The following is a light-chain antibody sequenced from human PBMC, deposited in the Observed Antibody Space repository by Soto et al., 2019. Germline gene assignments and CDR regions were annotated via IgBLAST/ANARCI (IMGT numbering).Light chain of an antibody. Sequence: EIVMAQSPATVSVSPGERATLSCRASQSVSSSYLAWYQQKPGQAPRLLIYGASSRATGIPDRFSGSGSGTDFTLTISRLEPEDFAVYYCQQYGSSPSITFGQGTRLEIK. CDR3: QQYGSSPSIT. CDR1: QSVSSSY. V-gene: IGKV3-20*01. CDR2: GAS. J-gene: IGKJ5*01.